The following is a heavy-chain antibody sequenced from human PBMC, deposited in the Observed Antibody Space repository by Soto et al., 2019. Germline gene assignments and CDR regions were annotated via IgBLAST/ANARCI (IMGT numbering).Heavy chain of an antibody. CDR3: ARAPYGSSPYDF. Sequence: QVQLQESGPGLVKPSGTLSLTCGVSGVSITTSNWWAWVRQSPGKGLEWIAEIYHVGTTKYNPSLKSRVTISVDKSNEQFFLRLSSMTAADTAVYYCARAPYGSSPYDFWGQGILVTVSS. D-gene: IGHD3-10*01. J-gene: IGHJ4*02. CDR1: GVSITTSNW. CDR2: IYHVGTT. V-gene: IGHV4-4*02.